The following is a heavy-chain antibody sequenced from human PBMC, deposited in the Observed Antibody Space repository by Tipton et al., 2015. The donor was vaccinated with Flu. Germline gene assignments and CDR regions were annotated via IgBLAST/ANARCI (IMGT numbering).Heavy chain of an antibody. J-gene: IGHJ4*02. CDR3: ASGSGDFDH. V-gene: IGHV4-4*07. Sequence: TLSLTCTVSGGSLSSYFWSWIRQPAGKGLEWIGRIYPSGNTNYNPSLQSRVTMSVDTSRNQFSLSLTSVTAADAAIYYCASGSGDFDHWGQGTLVTVSS. CDR2: IYPSGNT. D-gene: IGHD3-10*01. CDR1: GGSLSSYF.